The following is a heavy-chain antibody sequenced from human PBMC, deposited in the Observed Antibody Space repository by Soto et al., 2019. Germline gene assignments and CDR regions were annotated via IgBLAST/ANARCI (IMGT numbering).Heavy chain of an antibody. CDR3: ARDILGEAVAGS. D-gene: IGHD6-19*01. V-gene: IGHV3-7*03. CDR1: GFTFSSYW. CDR2: IKQDGSEK. Sequence: WWSLRLSCAASGFTFSSYWMSWFRQAPGKGLEWVANIKQDGSEKYYVDSVKGRFTISRDNAKNSLYLQMNSLRAEDTAVYYCARDILGEAVAGSWGQGTLVTVSS. J-gene: IGHJ5*02.